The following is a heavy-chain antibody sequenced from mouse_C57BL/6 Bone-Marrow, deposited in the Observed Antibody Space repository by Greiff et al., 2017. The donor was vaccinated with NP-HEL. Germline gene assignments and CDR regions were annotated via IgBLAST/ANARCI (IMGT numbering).Heavy chain of an antibody. V-gene: IGHV7-3*01. CDR3: ARYYYGSSHFDY. D-gene: IGHD1-1*01. CDR2: IRNKANGYTT. J-gene: IGHJ2*01. Sequence: EVKLMESGGGLVQPGGSLSLSCAASGFTFTDYYMSWVRQPPGKALQWLGFIRNKANGYTTEYSASVKGRFTISRDNSQSILYLQMNALRAEDSATYYCARYYYGSSHFDYWGQGTTLTISS. CDR1: GFTFTDYY.